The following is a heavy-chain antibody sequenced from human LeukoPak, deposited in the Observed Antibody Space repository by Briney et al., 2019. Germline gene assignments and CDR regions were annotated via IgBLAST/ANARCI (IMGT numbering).Heavy chain of an antibody. Sequence: PSETLSLTCTVSGGSMSSSSYYWGWIRQPPGKGLEWIGSIYYSGSTYYNPSLKSRLTISLDTSKNQLSLKLSSVTAADTAVDYCARHSQSGSYLVPFDYWGQGTLVTVSS. CDR2: IYYSGST. J-gene: IGHJ4*02. V-gene: IGHV4-39*01. D-gene: IGHD1-26*01. CDR1: GGSMSSSSYY. CDR3: ARHSQSGSYLVPFDY.